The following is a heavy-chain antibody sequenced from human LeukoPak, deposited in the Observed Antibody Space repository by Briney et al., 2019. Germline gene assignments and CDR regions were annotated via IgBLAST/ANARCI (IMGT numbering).Heavy chain of an antibody. Sequence: SVKVSCKASGGTFSSYAISWVRQAPGQGLEWMGRIIPILGITNYAQTFQGRVTITADKSTSTAYMELSSLRSEDTAVYYCASREYDNSNYYLYHFDYWGQGTLVTVSS. D-gene: IGHD3-22*01. V-gene: IGHV1-69*04. J-gene: IGHJ4*02. CDR2: IIPILGIT. CDR3: ASREYDNSNYYLYHFDY. CDR1: GGTFSSYA.